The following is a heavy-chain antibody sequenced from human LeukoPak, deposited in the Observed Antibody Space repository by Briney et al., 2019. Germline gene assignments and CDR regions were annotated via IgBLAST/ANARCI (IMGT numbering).Heavy chain of an antibody. CDR3: ARLPVYSSGWQADF. V-gene: IGHV4-39*01. D-gene: IGHD6-19*01. Sequence: SETLSLTCTVSGGSISSSSYYWGWIRQPPGKGLEWIGMIHYSGRTYYNTSLMSRVTISVDTSKDQFSLKLTSVSAADTAVYYCARLPVYSSGWQADFWGQGTPVTVSS. CDR1: GGSISSSSYY. CDR2: IHYSGRT. J-gene: IGHJ4*02.